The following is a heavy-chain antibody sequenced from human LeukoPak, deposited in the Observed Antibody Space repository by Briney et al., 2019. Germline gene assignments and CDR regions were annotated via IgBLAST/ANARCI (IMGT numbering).Heavy chain of an antibody. CDR3: AREKVRQSGMDV. Sequence: ASVKVSCRASGYIFSNFFSSYGITWVRQAPGQGLEWMGRINPNSGGTNYAQKFQGRVTMTRDTSISTAYMELSRLRSDDTAVYYCAREKVRQSGMDVWGQGTTVTVSS. V-gene: IGHV1-2*06. CDR2: INPNSGGT. D-gene: IGHD2-2*01. J-gene: IGHJ6*02. CDR1: GYIFSNFF.